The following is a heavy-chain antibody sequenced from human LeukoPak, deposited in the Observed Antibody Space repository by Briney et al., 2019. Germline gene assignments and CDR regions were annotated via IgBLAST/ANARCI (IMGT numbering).Heavy chain of an antibody. CDR2: ISGSGGST. D-gene: IGHD4-17*01. V-gene: IGHV3-23*01. CDR3: AKDSRLRAPLLYYFDY. Sequence: GGSLRLSCAASGFTFSSYAISWVRQAPGKGLEWVSAISGSGGSTYYADSVKGRFTISRDNSKNTLYLQMNSLRAEDTAVYYCAKDSRLRAPLLYYFDYWGQGTLVTVSS. CDR1: GFTFSSYA. J-gene: IGHJ4*02.